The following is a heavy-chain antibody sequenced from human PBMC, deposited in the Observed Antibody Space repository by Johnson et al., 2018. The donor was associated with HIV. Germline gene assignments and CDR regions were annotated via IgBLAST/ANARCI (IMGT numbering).Heavy chain of an antibody. CDR2: IGTAGDT. D-gene: IGHD5-24*01. V-gene: IGHV3-13*01. J-gene: IGHJ3*01. CDR1: GFTFSSYD. CDR3: ASELAGAYNF. Sequence: EQLVESGGGLVQPGGSLRLSCAASGFTFSSYDMHWVRQATGKGLEWVSAIGTAGDTYYPGSVKGRFTISRENAKNTVYLQMNSLRAEDTAMYFCASELAGAYNFWGQGTMVTVSS.